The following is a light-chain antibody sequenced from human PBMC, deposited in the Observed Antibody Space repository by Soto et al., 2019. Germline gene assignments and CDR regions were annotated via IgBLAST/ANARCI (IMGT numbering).Light chain of an antibody. CDR2: GAS. V-gene: IGKV3-15*01. CDR3: QQRNNWPLIT. CDR1: QSVSSN. Sequence: EVLMTQSPATLSVSPGERATLSCRASQSVSSNLAWYQQKPGQAPRLLIYGASNRATGIPARFSGSGSGTEFTLTISSLKSEDFAVYYCQQRNNWPLITFGQGTRLEIK. J-gene: IGKJ5*01.